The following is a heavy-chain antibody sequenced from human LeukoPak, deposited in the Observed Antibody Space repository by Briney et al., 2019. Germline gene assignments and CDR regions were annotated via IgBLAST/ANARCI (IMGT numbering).Heavy chain of an antibody. CDR2: INHSGST. D-gene: IGHD3-10*01. CDR1: GGSFSGYY. V-gene: IGHV4-34*01. Sequence: PSETLSLTCAVYGGSFSGYYWSWIRQPPGKGLEWIGEINHSGSTNYNPSLKSRVTISVDTSKNQFSLKLSSVTAAATAVYCCRLGGSGSYYPFDYWGQGTLVTVSS. CDR3: RLGGSGSYYPFDY. J-gene: IGHJ4*02.